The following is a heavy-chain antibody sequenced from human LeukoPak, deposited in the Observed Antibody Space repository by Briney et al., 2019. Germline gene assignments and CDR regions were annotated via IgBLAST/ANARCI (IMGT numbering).Heavy chain of an antibody. J-gene: IGHJ4*02. V-gene: IGHV3-48*01. CDR1: GFPFSSYS. D-gene: IGHD6-6*01. CDR3: AKWKYSNSGIDDY. CDR2: IRSSSTRI. Sequence: GGSLRLSCEASGFPFSSYSMNWVRQAPGKGLEWVSYIRSSSTRIYYADSVKGRFTVSRDNSKNMLYLRMNSLRAEDTAVYYCAKWKYSNSGIDDYWGQGTLVTVSS.